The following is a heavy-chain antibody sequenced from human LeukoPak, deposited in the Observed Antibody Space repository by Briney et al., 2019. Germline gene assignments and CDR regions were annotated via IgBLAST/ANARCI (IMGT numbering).Heavy chain of an antibody. CDR3: ARGRTRERNWFDP. Sequence: SETLSLTCTVSGGSISSYYWSWIRQPPGKGLEWIGEINHSGSTNYNPSLKSRVTISVDTSKNQFSLKLSSVTAADTAVYYCARGRTRERNWFDPWGQGTLVTVSS. D-gene: IGHD1-26*01. J-gene: IGHJ5*02. CDR2: INHSGST. CDR1: GGSISSYY. V-gene: IGHV4-34*01.